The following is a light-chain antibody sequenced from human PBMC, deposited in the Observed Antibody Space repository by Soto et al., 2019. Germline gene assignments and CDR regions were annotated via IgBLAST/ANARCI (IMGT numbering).Light chain of an antibody. Sequence: EIVMTPSPATLSVSPGERATFSCRASQSVSSNNVAWYQQKPGQAPRLLIYGASTRATGISARFSGSGSGTEFTLTISSLQSEDFGVYYCQQYNNWWTFGQGTKVDIK. CDR3: QQYNNWWT. CDR1: QSVSSN. V-gene: IGKV3-15*01. J-gene: IGKJ1*01. CDR2: GAS.